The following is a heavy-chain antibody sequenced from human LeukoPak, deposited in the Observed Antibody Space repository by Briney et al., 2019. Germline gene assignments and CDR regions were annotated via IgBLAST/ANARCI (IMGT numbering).Heavy chain of an antibody. CDR3: ARDRVVVQWLVNELNPIDH. CDR1: GYTFTSYG. D-gene: IGHD6-19*01. V-gene: IGHV1-18*01. CDR2: ISAYNGNT. J-gene: IGHJ4*02. Sequence: ASVKVSCKASGYTFTSYGISWVRQAPGQGLEWMGWISAYNGNTNYAQKLQGRVTMTTDTSTSTAYMELRSLRSDDTAVYYCARDRVVVQWLVNELNPIDHWGQGTLVTVSS.